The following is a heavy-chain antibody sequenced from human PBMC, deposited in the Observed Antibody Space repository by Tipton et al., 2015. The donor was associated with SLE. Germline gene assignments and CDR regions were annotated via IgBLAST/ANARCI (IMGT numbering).Heavy chain of an antibody. J-gene: IGHJ5*02. Sequence: LRLSCAVSGYSISSGYYWGWIRQPPGKGLEWIGGNYHSGSTSYNPSLKSRVTISVDTSKNQFSLKLSSVTAADTAVYYCARDGRGYCDNSGCSEYNWFDPWGQGTLVTVSS. CDR1: GYSISSGYY. V-gene: IGHV4-38-2*02. CDR2: NYHSGST. CDR3: ARDGRGYCDNSGCSEYNWFDP. D-gene: IGHD2-15*01.